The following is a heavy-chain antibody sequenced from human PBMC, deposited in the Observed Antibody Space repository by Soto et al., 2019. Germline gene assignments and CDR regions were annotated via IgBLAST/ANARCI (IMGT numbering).Heavy chain of an antibody. J-gene: IGHJ6*02. D-gene: IGHD2-8*01. V-gene: IGHV1-18*01. Sequence: ASVKVSCKASGDTFSSYSITWVRQAPGQGLEWMGWVSANNGHTNYAQNLQGRVSMTTDTSTSTAYMELRGLTFDDTAVYYCARDIESVTAKHFFYYYAMDVWGQGTTVTVSS. CDR3: ARDIESVTAKHFFYYYAMDV. CDR2: VSANNGHT. CDR1: GDTFSSYS.